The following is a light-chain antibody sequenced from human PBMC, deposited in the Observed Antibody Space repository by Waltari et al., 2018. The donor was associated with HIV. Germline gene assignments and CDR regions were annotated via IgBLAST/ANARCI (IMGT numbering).Light chain of an antibody. V-gene: IGLV3-21*01. CDR3: QSYDSSLSGDVI. Sequence: SYVVTQPPSVSVAPGKTAKITCGGNNIGSESVNWYQQKAGQAPVLVIYYDTDRPSGIPDRFSGSKSGTSASLAITGLRAADEADYYCQSYDSSLSGDVIFGGGTTLTVL. J-gene: IGLJ2*01. CDR1: NIGSES. CDR2: YDT.